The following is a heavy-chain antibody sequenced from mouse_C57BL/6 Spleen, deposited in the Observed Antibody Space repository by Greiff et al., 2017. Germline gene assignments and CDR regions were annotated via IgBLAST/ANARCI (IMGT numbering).Heavy chain of an antibody. CDR1: GYTFTSYW. V-gene: IGHV1-59*01. Sequence: QVQLQQPGAELVRPGTSVKLSCKASGYTFTSYWMHWVKQRPGQGLEWIGVIDPSDSYTNYNQKFKGKATLTVDTSSSTAYMQLSRLTSEDSAVYYGAYSNYHYAMDYWGQGTSVTVSS. J-gene: IGHJ4*01. CDR3: AYSNYHYAMDY. D-gene: IGHD2-5*01. CDR2: IDPSDSYT.